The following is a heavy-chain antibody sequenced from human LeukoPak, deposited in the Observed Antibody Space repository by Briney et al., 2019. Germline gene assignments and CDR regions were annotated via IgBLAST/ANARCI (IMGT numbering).Heavy chain of an antibody. V-gene: IGHV3-72*01. CDR2: TRNKANSYTT. Sequence: PGGSLRLSCAASGFTFSDHYMDWVRQAPGKGLEWVGRTRNKANSYTTEYAASVKGRFTISRDDSKNSLYLQMNSLKTEDTAVYYCARARSSNYGIWYYYYYMDVWGKGTTVTVSS. J-gene: IGHJ6*03. D-gene: IGHD4-11*01. CDR1: GFTFSDHY. CDR3: ARARSSNYGIWYYYYYMDV.